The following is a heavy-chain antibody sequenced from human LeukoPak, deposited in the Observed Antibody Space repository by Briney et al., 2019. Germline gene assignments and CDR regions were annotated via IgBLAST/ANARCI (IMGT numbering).Heavy chain of an antibody. CDR2: IYLYGTT. Sequence: GSLRFSCAASGFTFSNAWMSWVRQSPVKGLEWIGEIYLYGTTNYNPSFTSRVTMSVDRSRNQFSLKLTSVTAADTAVYYCARQKWEQQGRDYYFNGLDVWGPGTTVIVSS. D-gene: IGHD1/OR15-1a*01. CDR3: ARQKWEQQGRDYYFNGLDV. CDR1: GFTFSNAW. V-gene: IGHV4-4*02. J-gene: IGHJ6*02.